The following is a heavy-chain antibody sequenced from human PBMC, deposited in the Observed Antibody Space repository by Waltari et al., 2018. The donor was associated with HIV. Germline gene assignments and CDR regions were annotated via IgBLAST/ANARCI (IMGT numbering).Heavy chain of an antibody. D-gene: IGHD6-13*01. CDR1: GGSISNGGYY. Sequence: QLQLLESGPGLVEPSQTLSLTCTVSGGSISNGGYYWNWIRQHPGKGLEWIGYIYYSGTIYYNPSLKSRVTISIDTSKNQFSLKLTSMTAADTAVYYCASRSGGSSRPFDYWGQGTPVTVSS. CDR3: ASRSGGSSRPFDY. CDR2: IYYSGTI. V-gene: IGHV4-31*03. J-gene: IGHJ4*02.